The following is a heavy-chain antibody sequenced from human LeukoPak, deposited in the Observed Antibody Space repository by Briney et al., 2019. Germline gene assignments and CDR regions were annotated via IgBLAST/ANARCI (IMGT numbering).Heavy chain of an antibody. CDR3: ARDGADIDAEYFQH. D-gene: IGHD3-16*01. CDR1: TGSIRGDGYY. J-gene: IGHJ1*01. Sequence: PSETLSLTCTVSTGSIRGDGYYWSWIRQHPGKGLEWLGHINSNGETHYNPSLKSRLTISVDTSKSQFSLKLSSVTAADTAVYYCARDGADIDAEYFQHWGQGTLVTVSS. V-gene: IGHV4-31*03. CDR2: INSNGET.